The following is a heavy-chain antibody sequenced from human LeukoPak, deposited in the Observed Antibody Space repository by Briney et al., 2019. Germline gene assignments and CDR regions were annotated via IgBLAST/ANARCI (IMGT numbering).Heavy chain of an antibody. CDR2: ISGSGGST. Sequence: GGSLRLSCAASGFTFSSYAMSWVRQAPGKGLEWVSAISGSGGSTYYADSVKGRFTISRDNSKNTLYLQMNSLRAEDTAVYYCAKDGLATTNGPCGYFDYWGQGTLVTVPS. V-gene: IGHV3-23*01. CDR3: AKDGLATTNGPCGYFDY. D-gene: IGHD5-24*01. CDR1: GFTFSSYA. J-gene: IGHJ4*02.